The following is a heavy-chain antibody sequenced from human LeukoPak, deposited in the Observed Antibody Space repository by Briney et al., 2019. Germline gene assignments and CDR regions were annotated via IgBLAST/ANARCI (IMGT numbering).Heavy chain of an antibody. Sequence: PGGSLRLSCAASGFTLSSYAMSWVRQAPGKGLEWVSGISGSGDNTYYADSVKGRFTISRDNSKNTLYVQVNSLGTKDTAAYYCAKGSYYDSSGSFYFDYWGQGTLVTVSS. J-gene: IGHJ4*02. V-gene: IGHV3-23*01. CDR2: ISGSGDNT. D-gene: IGHD3-22*01. CDR1: GFTLSSYA. CDR3: AKGSYYDSSGSFYFDY.